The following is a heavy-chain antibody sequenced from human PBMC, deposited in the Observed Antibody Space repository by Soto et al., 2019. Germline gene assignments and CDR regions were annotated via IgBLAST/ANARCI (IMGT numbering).Heavy chain of an antibody. J-gene: IGHJ4*02. CDR3: AVSSTNDVLVMTTPLDFDY. CDR1: GGTFNNYG. V-gene: IGHV1-69*12. Sequence: QVQLVQAGAEVKKPGSSVKVSCKASGGTFNNYGFSWVRQAPGQGLEWMGGIIPIFGTANYTQRFQGRVTIHADASRSTAYMELISLRSEDTAVYYCAVSSTNDVLVMTTPLDFDYWAQGTLVTVSS. D-gene: IGHD4-4*01. CDR2: IIPIFGTA.